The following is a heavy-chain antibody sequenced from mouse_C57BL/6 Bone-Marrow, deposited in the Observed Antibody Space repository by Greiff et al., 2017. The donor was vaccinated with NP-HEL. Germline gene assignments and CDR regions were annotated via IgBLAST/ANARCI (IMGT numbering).Heavy chain of an antibody. CDR1: GYTFTDYY. V-gene: IGHV1-26*01. D-gene: IGHD2-3*01. CDR2: INPNNGGT. Sequence: VQLQQSGPELVKPGASVKISCKASGYTFTDYYMNWVKQSHGKSLEWIGDINPNNGGTSYNQKFKGKATLTVDKSSSTAYMELRSLTSEDSAVYYCAIYDGYYSDYWGQGTTLTVSS. J-gene: IGHJ2*01. CDR3: AIYDGYYSDY.